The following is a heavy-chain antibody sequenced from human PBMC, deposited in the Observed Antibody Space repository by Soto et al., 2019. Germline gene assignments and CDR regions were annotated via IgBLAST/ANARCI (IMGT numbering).Heavy chain of an antibody. CDR2: IRSKANNYAT. V-gene: IGHV3-73*02. CDR3: ARDQAYCGGDCYSGDDY. J-gene: IGHJ4*02. Sequence: VQLVESGGGLVQPGGSLRLSCAASGFIFSDSAMHWVRQASGKGLEWVGRIRSKANNYATVYAASVKGRFTISRDDSKNTAYLQMTSLKTEDTAVYYCARDQAYCGGDCYSGDDYWGQGTLVTVSS. CDR1: GFIFSDSA. D-gene: IGHD2-21*02.